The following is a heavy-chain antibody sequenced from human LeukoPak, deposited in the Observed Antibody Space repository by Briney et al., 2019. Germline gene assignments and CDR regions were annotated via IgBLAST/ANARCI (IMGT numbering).Heavy chain of an antibody. J-gene: IGHJ3*02. Sequence: GGSLRLSCAASGFTFSSYAMSWVRQAPGKGLEWVAVIWYDGSNKYYADSVKGRFTISRDNSKNTLYLQMNSLRAEDTAVYYCARDLPADYYYGSGSYIRNDAFDIWGQGTMVTVSS. V-gene: IGHV3-33*08. D-gene: IGHD3-10*01. CDR3: ARDLPADYYYGSGSYIRNDAFDI. CDR1: GFTFSSYA. CDR2: IWYDGSNK.